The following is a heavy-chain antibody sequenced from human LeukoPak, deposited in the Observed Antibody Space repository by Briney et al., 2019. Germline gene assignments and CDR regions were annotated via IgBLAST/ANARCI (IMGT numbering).Heavy chain of an antibody. J-gene: IGHJ4*02. CDR1: GFTFSSYG. CDR2: ISYDGSNK. CDR3: AKGRRFGHSGSSFDY. Sequence: PGRSLRLSCAASGFTFSSYGMHWVRQAPGKGLEWVAVISYDGSNKYYADSVKGRFTVSRDNSKNTLYLQMNSLRAEDTAVYYCAKGRRFGHSGSSFDYWGQGTLVTVSS. D-gene: IGHD1-26*01. V-gene: IGHV3-30*18.